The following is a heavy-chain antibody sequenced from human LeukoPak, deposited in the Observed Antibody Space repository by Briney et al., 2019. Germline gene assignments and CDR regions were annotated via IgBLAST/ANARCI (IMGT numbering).Heavy chain of an antibody. Sequence: GGSLRLSCAASRFTFSSYSMNWVRQAPGKGLEWVSSISSSSSYIYYADSVKGRFTISRDNSKNTLYLQMNSLRAEDTAVYYCAKDRRVGFQGFDYWGRGTLVTVSS. D-gene: IGHD3-10*01. J-gene: IGHJ4*02. V-gene: IGHV3-21*01. CDR1: RFTFSSYS. CDR3: AKDRRVGFQGFDY. CDR2: ISSSSSYI.